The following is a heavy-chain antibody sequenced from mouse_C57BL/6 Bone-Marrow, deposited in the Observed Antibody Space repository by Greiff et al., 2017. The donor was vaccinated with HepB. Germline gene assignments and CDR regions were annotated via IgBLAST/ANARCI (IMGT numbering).Heavy chain of an antibody. J-gene: IGHJ2*01. CDR3: ARYPIYYDYDEGVGYYFDY. V-gene: IGHV1-53*01. Sequence: QVQLQQPGTELVKPGASVRLSCKASGYTFTSYWMHWVKQRPGQGLEWIGNINPSNGGTNYNEKFKSKATLTVDKSSSTAYMQLSSLTSEDSSVYYCARYPIYYDYDEGVGYYFDYWGQGTTLTVSS. D-gene: IGHD2-4*01. CDR2: INPSNGGT. CDR1: GYTFTSYW.